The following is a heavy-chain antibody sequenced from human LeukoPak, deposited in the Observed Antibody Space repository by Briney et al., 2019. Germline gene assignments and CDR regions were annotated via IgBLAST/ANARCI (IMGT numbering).Heavy chain of an antibody. D-gene: IGHD5-18*01. Sequence: GGSLRLSCAASGFTFTTYWMHWVRQAPGKGLVRVSHINSDGSITSYADSVKGRFTISRDNAKNTLYLQMNSLRAEDTAVYYCARDAVDTANAVWGQGTTVTVSS. V-gene: IGHV3-74*01. CDR2: INSDGSIT. CDR3: ARDAVDTANAV. CDR1: GFTFTTYW. J-gene: IGHJ6*02.